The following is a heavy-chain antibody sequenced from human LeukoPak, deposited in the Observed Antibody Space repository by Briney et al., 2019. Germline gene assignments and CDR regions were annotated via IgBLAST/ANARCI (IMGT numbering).Heavy chain of an antibody. CDR1: GFTFSSYG. V-gene: IGHV3-48*04. Sequence: GGTLRLPCAASGFTFSSYGMNWVRQAPGKWLEWVSYISSSGSTIYYADSVKGRFTISRDNAKNSLYLQMNSLRAEDTAVYYCAELGITMIGGVWGKGTTVTISS. J-gene: IGHJ6*04. CDR2: ISSSGSTI. D-gene: IGHD3-10*02. CDR3: AELGITMIGGV.